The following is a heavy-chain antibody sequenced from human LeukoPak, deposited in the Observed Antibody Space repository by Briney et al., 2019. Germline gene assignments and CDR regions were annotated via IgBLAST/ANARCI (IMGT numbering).Heavy chain of an antibody. D-gene: IGHD3-22*01. Sequence: SETLSLTCAVYGGSCSGYYWSWLRQPPGKGLEWIGKINHSGTTNYNPSLSNLTIISVDTSNNQYSLKLSSVTAADTAVYYCAKARYDSRCPMDVWGQGTTVTVSS. CDR2: INHSGTT. CDR1: GGSCSGYY. J-gene: IGHJ6*02. V-gene: IGHV4-34*01. CDR3: AKARYDSRCPMDV.